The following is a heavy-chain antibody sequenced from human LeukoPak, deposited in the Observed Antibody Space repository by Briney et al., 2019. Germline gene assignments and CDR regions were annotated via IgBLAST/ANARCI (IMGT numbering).Heavy chain of an antibody. J-gene: IGHJ4*02. CDR2: MSYVGSNK. V-gene: IGHV3-30*04. CDR3: ARDRGSIAAAGPLGY. CDR1: GFTFSSYA. D-gene: IGHD6-13*01. Sequence: PGRSLRLSCAASGFTFSSYAMHWVRQAPGKGLEWVAVMSYVGSNKYYADSVKGRFTISRDNAKNSLYLQMNSLRAEDTAVYYCARDRGSIAAAGPLGYWGQGTLVTVSS.